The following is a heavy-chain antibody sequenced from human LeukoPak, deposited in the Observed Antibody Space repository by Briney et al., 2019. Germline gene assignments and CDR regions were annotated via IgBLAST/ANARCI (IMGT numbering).Heavy chain of an antibody. Sequence: GGSLRLSCATSGFTFSSYAMHWVRQAPGQGLEYVSAISSNGGSTYYANSVKGRFTISRDNSKNTLYLQMGSLRIEDMAVYYCASSPPTETTWYFDLWGRGTLVTVSS. J-gene: IGHJ2*01. D-gene: IGHD1-7*01. CDR1: GFTFSSYA. V-gene: IGHV3-64*01. CDR3: ASSPPTETTWYFDL. CDR2: ISSNGGST.